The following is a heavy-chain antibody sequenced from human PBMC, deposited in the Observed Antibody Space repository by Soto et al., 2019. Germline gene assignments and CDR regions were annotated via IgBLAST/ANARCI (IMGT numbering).Heavy chain of an antibody. CDR3: ARLNAALGRFDY. V-gene: IGHV4-39*01. CDR1: GGSISSSSYY. J-gene: IGHJ4*02. D-gene: IGHD2-8*01. Sequence: QLQLTESGPGLVKPSETLSLTCTVSGGSISSSSYYWGWIRQPPGKGLEWIGSIYYSGSTYYNPFLKSRFTISVDTSKNQFSLKLSSVTAADTAVYYCARLNAALGRFDYWGQVTLVTVAS. CDR2: IYYSGST.